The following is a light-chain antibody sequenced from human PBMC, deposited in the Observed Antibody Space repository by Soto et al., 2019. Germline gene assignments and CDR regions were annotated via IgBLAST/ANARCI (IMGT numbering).Light chain of an antibody. J-gene: IGLJ1*01. Sequence: VLTQPASVSGSPGQSITISCTGTSSDVGGYDYVSWYQLHPGKAPKLMVFEVNNRPSGVSYRFSGSKSGNTASLTISGLQAEDEADYFCSSYSISTAYLFGTGTKVTVL. CDR3: SSYSISTAYL. CDR1: SSDVGGYDY. CDR2: EVN. V-gene: IGLV2-14*01.